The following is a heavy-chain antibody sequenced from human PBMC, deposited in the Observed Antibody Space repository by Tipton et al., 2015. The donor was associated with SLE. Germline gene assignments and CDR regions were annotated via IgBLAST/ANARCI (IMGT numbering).Heavy chain of an antibody. Sequence: TLSLTCTVSGDSISSNYWWGWIRQPLGKGLEWIGYIYYSGSTNYNPSLKSRVTISVDTSKNQFSLKLSSVTAADTAVYYCARAEGSWDAFDIWGQGTMVTVSS. CDR3: ARAEGSWDAFDI. V-gene: IGHV4-59*01. CDR1: GDSISSNY. D-gene: IGHD2-15*01. J-gene: IGHJ3*02. CDR2: IYYSGST.